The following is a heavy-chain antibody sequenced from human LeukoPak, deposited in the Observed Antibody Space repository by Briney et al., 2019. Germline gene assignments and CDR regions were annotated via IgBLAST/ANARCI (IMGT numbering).Heavy chain of an antibody. CDR3: AKVGSSWTGYYYGMDV. J-gene: IGHJ6*02. CDR1: GFTFSSYA. Sequence: PGRSLRLSCAASGFTFSSYAMSWVRQAPGKGLEWVSAISGSGGSTYYADSVRGRFTISRDNSKNTLYLQMNSLRAEDTAVYYCAKVGSSWTGYYYGMDVWGQGTTVTVSS. V-gene: IGHV3-23*01. D-gene: IGHD6-13*01. CDR2: ISGSGGST.